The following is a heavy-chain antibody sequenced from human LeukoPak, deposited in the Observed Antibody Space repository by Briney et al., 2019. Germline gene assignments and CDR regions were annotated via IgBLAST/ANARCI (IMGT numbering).Heavy chain of an antibody. Sequence: SVKISCKASGGTFSSYAISWVRQAPGQGLEWMGGIIPIFGTANYAQKFQGRVTITADESTSTAYMELSSLRSEDTAVYYCARDNRRATVPDFDYWGQGTLVTVSS. CDR2: IIPIFGTA. D-gene: IGHD1-26*01. J-gene: IGHJ4*02. CDR1: GGTFSSYA. CDR3: ARDNRRATVPDFDY. V-gene: IGHV1-69*13.